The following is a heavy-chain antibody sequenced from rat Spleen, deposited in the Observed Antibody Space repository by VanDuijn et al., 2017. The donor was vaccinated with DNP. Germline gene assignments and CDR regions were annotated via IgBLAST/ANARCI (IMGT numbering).Heavy chain of an antibody. CDR2: ISYDGGST. J-gene: IGHJ3*01. D-gene: IGHD1-7*01. V-gene: IGHV5-20*01. CDR3: ATHPYGGFAY. Sequence: EVQLVESGGGLVQPGRSLKLSCAASGFTFSDYYMAWVRQAPTKGLEWVAYISYDGGSTYYGDSVKGRFTISRDNAKSTLYLQMDSLRSEDTATYYCATHPYGGFAYWGQGTLVTVSS. CDR1: GFTFSDYY.